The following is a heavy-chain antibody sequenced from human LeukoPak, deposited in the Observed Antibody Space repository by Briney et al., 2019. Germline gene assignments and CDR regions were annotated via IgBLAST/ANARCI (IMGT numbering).Heavy chain of an antibody. CDR3: ARAVAVVAAAHDF. V-gene: IGHV3-30-3*01. CDR1: GFTFSTYA. Sequence: GGSLRLSCAASGFTFSTYAMHWVRQAPGKGLEWVAVISYDGNNKYYADSMKGRFTISRDSSKNTLYLQMNSLRVEDTAVYYCARAVAVVAAAHDFWGQGTLVTVSS. CDR2: ISYDGNNK. D-gene: IGHD2-15*01. J-gene: IGHJ4*02.